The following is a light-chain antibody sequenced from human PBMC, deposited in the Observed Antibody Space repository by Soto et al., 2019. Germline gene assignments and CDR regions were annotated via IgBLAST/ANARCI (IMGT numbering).Light chain of an antibody. CDR3: CSYVDPDTWV. CDR2: GVS. V-gene: IGLV2-11*01. Sequence: QSVLTQPRSVSGSPGQSVTISCTGTNSDVGGYNYVSWYQQYPGKAPKLMISGVSERPSGVTDRFSGSKSGNTASLTISGLQADYEADYYRCSYVDPDTWVFGRGTKLTVL. J-gene: IGLJ3*02. CDR1: NSDVGGYNY.